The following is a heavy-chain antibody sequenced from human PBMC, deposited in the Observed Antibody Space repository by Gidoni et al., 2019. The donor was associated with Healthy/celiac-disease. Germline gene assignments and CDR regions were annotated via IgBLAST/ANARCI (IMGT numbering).Heavy chain of an antibody. CDR2: IYHSGST. Sequence: QLQLQESGSGLVKPSQTLSLTCAVSGGSISSGDYSWRWIRQPPGKGLEWIGYIYHSGSTYYNPSLKSRVTMSVDRSKNQFSLKLSSVTAADTAVYYCARAYDSSGLDWFDPWGQGTLVTVSS. CDR3: ARAYDSSGLDWFDP. V-gene: IGHV4-30-2*01. D-gene: IGHD3-22*01. CDR1: GGSISSGDYS. J-gene: IGHJ5*02.